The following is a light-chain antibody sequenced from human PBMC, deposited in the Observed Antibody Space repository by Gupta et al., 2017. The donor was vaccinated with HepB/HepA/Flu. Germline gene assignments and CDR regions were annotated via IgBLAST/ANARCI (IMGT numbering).Light chain of an antibody. CDR1: ESVAYN. CDR2: GAS. CDR3: QQHHTSRT. V-gene: IGKV3-15*01. Sequence: EIVMTQSPATLSVSPGERVSRSCRASESVAYNLDWYQQKPGQAPRLLIYGASNRATGTPARLSGGGSVTEFPLTISCQQSEDLAIYYWQQHHTSRTFGQGTKVEIK. J-gene: IGKJ1*01.